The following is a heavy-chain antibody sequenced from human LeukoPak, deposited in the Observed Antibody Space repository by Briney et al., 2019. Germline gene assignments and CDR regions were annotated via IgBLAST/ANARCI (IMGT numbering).Heavy chain of an antibody. Sequence: PGGSLRLSCEASGFTFSDYWMIWVRQAPGKGLEWVADIKGDESGRFYVDSVRGRFSISRDNAKNSLYLHMNSLRVEDTALYYCARLYVDPMTTTSYYFDSWGQGTLVTVSS. CDR3: ARLYVDPMTTTSYYFDS. V-gene: IGHV3-7*01. J-gene: IGHJ4*02. CDR1: GFTFSDYW. D-gene: IGHD4-17*01. CDR2: IKGDESGR.